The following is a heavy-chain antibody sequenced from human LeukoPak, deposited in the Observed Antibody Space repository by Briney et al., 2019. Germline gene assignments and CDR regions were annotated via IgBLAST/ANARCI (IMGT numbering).Heavy chain of an antibody. J-gene: IGHJ4*02. D-gene: IGHD3-3*01. V-gene: IGHV3-21*01. CDR2: ISSSSSYI. Sequence: RSGGSLRLSCAASGFTFSSYSMNWVRQAPGKGLEWVSSISSSSSYIYYADSVKGRFTISRDNAKNSLYLQMNSLRAEDTAVHYCARDRVTIFGDEIYFDYWGQGTLVTVSS. CDR3: ARDRVTIFGDEIYFDY. CDR1: GFTFSSYS.